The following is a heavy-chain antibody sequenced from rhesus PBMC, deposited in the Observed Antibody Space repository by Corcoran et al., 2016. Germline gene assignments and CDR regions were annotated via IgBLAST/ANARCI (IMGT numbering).Heavy chain of an antibody. CDR2: IYGSGGGT. CDR3: ARTVTTFFYGLDS. CDR1: GGSISDDYY. J-gene: IGHJ6*01. Sequence: QVQLQESGPGLVKPSETLSLTCAVSGGSISDDYYWRWIRQPPGKGLEWIGYIYGSGGGTNYNPSLKNRVTISIDTYKNQFSLKLSSVTAADTAVYYCARTVTTFFYGLDSWGQGVVVTVSS. V-gene: IGHV4-106*01. D-gene: IGHD4-23*01.